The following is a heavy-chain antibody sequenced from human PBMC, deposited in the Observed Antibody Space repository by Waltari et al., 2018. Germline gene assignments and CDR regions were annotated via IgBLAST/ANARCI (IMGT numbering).Heavy chain of an antibody. CDR3: ALWESGWRAFRF. D-gene: IGHD6-19*01. Sequence: QVQLQESGPGLVKSSETLSLTCTVSGVSVSGYFWNWIRQAPGKGPEWIGYIRHTGDTKHHPSLQSRVTMSVETSRNDFSLRLSSVTAADTAVYYCALWESGWRAFRFWGQGTLGTVSS. J-gene: IGHJ4*03. CDR1: GVSVSGYF. V-gene: IGHV4-59*08. CDR2: IRHTGDT.